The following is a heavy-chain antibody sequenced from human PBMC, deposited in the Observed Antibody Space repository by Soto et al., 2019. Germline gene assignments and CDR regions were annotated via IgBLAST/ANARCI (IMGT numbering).Heavy chain of an antibody. D-gene: IGHD2-2*01. CDR3: ARKEDYCSSTSCYGYYYGMDV. CDR2: INPSGGST. Sequence: AXVKVSCKAAGYTFTSYYMHWVRQAPGQGLEWMGIINPSGGSTSYAQKFQGRVTMTRDTSTSTVYMELSSLRSEDTAVYYCARKEDYCSSTSCYGYYYGMDVWGQGTTVTVSS. CDR1: GYTFTSYY. V-gene: IGHV1-46*01. J-gene: IGHJ6*02.